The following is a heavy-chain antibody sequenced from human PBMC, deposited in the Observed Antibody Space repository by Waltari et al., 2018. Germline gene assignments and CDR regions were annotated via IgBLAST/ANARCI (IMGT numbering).Heavy chain of an antibody. CDR1: GGSISSYY. V-gene: IGHV4-59*01. D-gene: IGHD3-10*01. J-gene: IGHJ5*02. CDR3: ARGLWFGGFDP. CDR2: IYYSGST. Sequence: QVQLQESGPGLVKPSETLSLTCTVSGGSISSYYWSWIRQPPGKGLEWIGYIYYSGSTNYNPSLKSRGTISVDTSKNQFSLKRSSVTAADTAVYYCARGLWFGGFDPWGQGTLVTVSS.